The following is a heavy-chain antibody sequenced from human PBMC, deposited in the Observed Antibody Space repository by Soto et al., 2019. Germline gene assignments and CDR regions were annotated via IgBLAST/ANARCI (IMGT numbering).Heavy chain of an antibody. CDR3: ATRATYSSDSSGFY. D-gene: IGHD3-22*01. CDR2: IYHSGST. J-gene: IGHJ4*02. Sequence: QVQLQESGPGLVKPSGTLSLTCAVSGGSISSSNWWTWVRQPPGKGLVWVGEIYHSGSTNYNPTLKRRVTISKDNYTNPFSLKLSSVTAADTAVYYCATRATYSSDSSGFYWGQGTLVTVSS. V-gene: IGHV4-4*02. CDR1: GGSISSSNW.